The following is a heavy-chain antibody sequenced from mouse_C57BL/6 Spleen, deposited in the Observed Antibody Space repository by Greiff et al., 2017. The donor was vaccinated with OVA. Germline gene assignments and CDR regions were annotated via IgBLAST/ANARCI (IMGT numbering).Heavy chain of an antibody. D-gene: IGHD2-5*01. V-gene: IGHV1-55*01. CDR2: IYPGSGST. CDR3: SSSKYSNFAMDY. CDR1: GYTFTSYW. Sequence: QVQLQQPGAELVKPGASVKMSCKASGYTFTSYWITWVKQRPGQGLEWIGDIYPGSGSTNYNEKFQSKATLTVDTSSSTAYMQLSSLTTDDSAVYYCSSSKYSNFAMDYWGQGTSVTVSS. J-gene: IGHJ4*01.